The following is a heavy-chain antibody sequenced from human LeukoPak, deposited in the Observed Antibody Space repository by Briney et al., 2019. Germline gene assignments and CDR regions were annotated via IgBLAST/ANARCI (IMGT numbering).Heavy chain of an antibody. Sequence: ASVKVSGKASGYAFTSYYMHWVRQAPGQGLEWMGIINPSGGSTSYAQRFQGRVTMTRDMSTSTVYMELSSLRSEDTAVYYCARGTLGIAAAGTVFWLDPWGQGTLVTVSS. CDR1: GYAFTSYY. D-gene: IGHD6-13*01. CDR2: INPSGGST. J-gene: IGHJ5*02. V-gene: IGHV1-46*01. CDR3: ARGTLGIAAAGTVFWLDP.